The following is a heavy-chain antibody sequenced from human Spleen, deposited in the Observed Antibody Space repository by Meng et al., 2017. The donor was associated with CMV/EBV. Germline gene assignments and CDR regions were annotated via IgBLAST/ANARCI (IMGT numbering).Heavy chain of an antibody. D-gene: IGHD3-16*02. CDR3: ARGPDYVWGSYRQDFDY. J-gene: IGHJ4*02. CDR1: YTFTSYY. CDR2: INPSGGST. V-gene: IGHV1-46*01. Sequence: YTFTSYYMHWVRQAPGQGLEWMGIINPSGGSTSYAQKFQGRVTMTRDTSTSTVYMELSSLRSEDTAVYYCARGPDYVWGSYRQDFDYWGQGTLVTVSS.